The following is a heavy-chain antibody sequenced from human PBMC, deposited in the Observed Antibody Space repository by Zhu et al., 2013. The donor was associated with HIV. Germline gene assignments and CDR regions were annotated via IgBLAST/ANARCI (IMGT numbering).Heavy chain of an antibody. CDR2: IYHSGST. V-gene: IGHV4-38-2*02. CDR1: GYSISSGYY. J-gene: IGHJ4*02. D-gene: IGHD5-12*01. CDR3: AREAGYSGYDEIGDYY. Sequence: QVQLQESGPGLVKPSETLSLTCTVSGYSISSGYYWGWIRQPPGKGLEWIGSIYHSGSTYYNPSLKSRVTISVDTSKNQFSLKLSSVTAADTAVYYCAREAGYSGYDEIGDYYWGQGTLVTVSS.